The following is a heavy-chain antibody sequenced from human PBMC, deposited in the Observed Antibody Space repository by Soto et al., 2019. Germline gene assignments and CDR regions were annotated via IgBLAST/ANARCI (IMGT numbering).Heavy chain of an antibody. CDR1: GFTFSSYA. CDR3: ARAGSGSYYNGSPYYYGMDV. Sequence: GGSLRLSCAASGFTFSSYAMHWVRQAPGKGLEWVAVISYDGSNKYYADSVKGRFTISRDNSKNTLYLQMNSLRAEDMAVYYCARAGSGSYYNGSPYYYGMDVWGQGTTVTVSS. V-gene: IGHV3-30-3*01. CDR2: ISYDGSNK. J-gene: IGHJ6*02. D-gene: IGHD3-10*01.